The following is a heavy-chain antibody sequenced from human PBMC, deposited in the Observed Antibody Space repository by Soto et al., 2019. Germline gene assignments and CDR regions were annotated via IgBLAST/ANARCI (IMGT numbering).Heavy chain of an antibody. V-gene: IGHV4-4*02. CDR3: ARASASSKLRGVVIN. CDR2: IYHSGNT. Sequence: QVQLQESGPGLVKPSGTLSLTCALSGASIITDNWWSWVRQPPGKAMEWIGEIYHSGNTNFNPSVKSRVTISVDTSKNQFSLTVSSVTAADTAIYYCARASASSKLRGVVINWGQGTLVTVSS. D-gene: IGHD3-10*01. J-gene: IGHJ4*02. CDR1: GASIITDNW.